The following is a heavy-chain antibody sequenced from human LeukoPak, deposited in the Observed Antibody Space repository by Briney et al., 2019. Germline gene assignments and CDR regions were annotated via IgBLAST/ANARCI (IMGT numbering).Heavy chain of an antibody. Sequence: SETLSLTCTVSGGSISRYYWSWIGQPAGKGLEWIGRIYTSGSTNYNPSLQSRLTMSVDTSKNQFSLKLSSVTAADTAVYYCARDACSSTSCPDAFDIWGQGTMVTVSS. CDR1: GGSISRYY. CDR3: ARDACSSTSCPDAFDI. CDR2: IYTSGST. D-gene: IGHD2-2*01. J-gene: IGHJ3*02. V-gene: IGHV4-4*07.